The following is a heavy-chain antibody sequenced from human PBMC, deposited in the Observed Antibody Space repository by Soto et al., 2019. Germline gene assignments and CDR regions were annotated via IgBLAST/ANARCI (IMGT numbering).Heavy chain of an antibody. CDR2: IYHSANT. CDR3: ARVPAY. V-gene: IGHV4-30-2*01. Sequence: QLQLQESGSGLVKPSQTLSLTCAVSGGSISSGGYSWGWIRQPPGKGLEWIGYIYHSANTYYNPSPXSXVTISVDRSKNQFSLKLSSVTAADTAVYYCARVPAYWGQGTLVTVSS. J-gene: IGHJ4*02. CDR1: GGSISSGGYS.